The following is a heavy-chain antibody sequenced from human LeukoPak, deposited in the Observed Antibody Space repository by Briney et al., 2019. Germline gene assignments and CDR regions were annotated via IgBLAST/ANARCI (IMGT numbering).Heavy chain of an antibody. Sequence: QPGGSLRLPCAASGFTFSSYVMTWVRQAPGAGLEWVSAIGTHSTSTDYPDSVKGRFTISRDDSKNTVFLRMTSLRVEDTALYYCTRRVGGTPDYWGLGTLVTVFS. CDR2: IGTHSTST. CDR1: GFTFSSYV. V-gene: IGHV3-23*01. J-gene: IGHJ4*02. D-gene: IGHD1-26*01. CDR3: TRRVGGTPDY.